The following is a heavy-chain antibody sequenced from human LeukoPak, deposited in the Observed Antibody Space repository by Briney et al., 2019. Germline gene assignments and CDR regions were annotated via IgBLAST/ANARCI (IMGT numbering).Heavy chain of an antibody. CDR2: INHSGST. J-gene: IGHJ4*02. CDR3: ARTDIGYDY. D-gene: IGHD3-10*01. Sequence: PSETLSLTCAVYGGSFSGYYWSWIRQPPGKGLEWIGEINHSGSTNYNPSLKSRVTISVDTSKNQFSLKLSSVTAADTAVYYCARTDIGYDYWGQGTLVTVSS. V-gene: IGHV4-34*01. CDR1: GGSFSGYY.